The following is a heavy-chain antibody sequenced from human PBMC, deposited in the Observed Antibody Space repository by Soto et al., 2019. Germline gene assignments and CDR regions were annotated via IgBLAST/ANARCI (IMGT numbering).Heavy chain of an antibody. D-gene: IGHD6-6*01. J-gene: IGHJ3*02. Sequence: GGSLRLSCAASGFTFSSYGMHWVRQAPGKGLEWVAVIWYDGSNKYYADSVKGRFTISRDNSKNTLYLQMNSLRAEDTAVYYCARIYSSSFGASAIWGKGTMVPVSS. CDR2: IWYDGSNK. CDR3: ARIYSSSFGASAI. CDR1: GFTFSSYG. V-gene: IGHV3-33*01.